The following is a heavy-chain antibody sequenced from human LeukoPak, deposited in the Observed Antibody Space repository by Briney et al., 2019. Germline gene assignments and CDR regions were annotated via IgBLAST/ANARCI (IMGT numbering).Heavy chain of an antibody. Sequence: SETLSLTCAVYGGSFSGYYWSWIRQPPGKGLEWIGEINHSGSTNYNPSLKSRVTISVDTSKNQFSLKLSSVTAPDTAVYYCARVLLGYCSGGSCYSAEDYFDYWGQGTLVTVSS. CDR2: INHSGST. V-gene: IGHV4-34*01. CDR3: ARVLLGYCSGGSCYSAEDYFDY. D-gene: IGHD2-15*01. CDR1: GGSFSGYY. J-gene: IGHJ4*02.